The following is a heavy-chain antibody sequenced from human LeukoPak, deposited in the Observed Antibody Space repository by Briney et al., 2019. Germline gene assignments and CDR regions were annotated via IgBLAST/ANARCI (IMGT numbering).Heavy chain of an antibody. J-gene: IGHJ4*02. CDR1: GLTVSSNF. V-gene: IGHV3-53*01. CDR2: IYGGGST. CDR3: ATDLRLTTVTTERV. Sequence: PGGSLRLSCAATGLTVSSNFMSWVRQAPGKGLEWVSVIYGGGSTYYADSVKGRFTISRDNAKSSLYLQMNSLRAEDTAVYYCATDLRLTTVTTERVWGQGTLVTVSS. D-gene: IGHD4-17*01.